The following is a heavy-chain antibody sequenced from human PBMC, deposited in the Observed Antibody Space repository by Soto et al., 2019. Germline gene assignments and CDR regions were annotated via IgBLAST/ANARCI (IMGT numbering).Heavy chain of an antibody. Sequence: QVQLQESGPGLVKPSETLYITCSISGGSISGYYWSWIRQSPGKGLEWIGRIYSSGLTNYIPSLKGRVTLSVDTPKNQVSLKLSSVTAADTATYYCARERTYQSSGDHALAIWGQGTMVIFSS. CDR2: IYSSGLT. CDR1: GGSISGYY. V-gene: IGHV4-4*07. J-gene: IGHJ3*02. CDR3: ARERTYQSSGDHALAI. D-gene: IGHD2-2*01.